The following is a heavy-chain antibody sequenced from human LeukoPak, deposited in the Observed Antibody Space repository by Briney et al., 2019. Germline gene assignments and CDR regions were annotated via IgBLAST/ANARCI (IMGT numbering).Heavy chain of an antibody. D-gene: IGHD3-22*01. V-gene: IGHV5-51*01. Sequence: GGALKISCKGSGCILTSYWIGWGRQLPGKGLEGMGIIYPGDSDTRYSPSFQGQVTISADKSISTAYLQWSSLRASDTAMYYCARHSSQAVISDYWGQGTLVTVSS. CDR3: ARHSSQAVISDY. J-gene: IGHJ4*02. CDR2: IYPGDSDT. CDR1: GCILTSYW.